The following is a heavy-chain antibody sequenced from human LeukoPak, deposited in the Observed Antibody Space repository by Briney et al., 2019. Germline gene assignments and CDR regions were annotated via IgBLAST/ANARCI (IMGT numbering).Heavy chain of an antibody. CDR3: AKSGPEVPSYFYYYMDV. D-gene: IGHD2-2*01. J-gene: IGHJ6*03. Sequence: PAGSLRLSCAASGFTVSSNYMTWDRQAPGKGLEWVSGISGSGGSTDYAVSGKGRFTTSRDKSKNTLYLERNSLRAEDTAIYYCAKSGPEVPSYFYYYMDVWGKGTTVTVSS. CDR1: GFTVSSNY. CDR2: ISGSGGST. V-gene: IGHV3-23*01.